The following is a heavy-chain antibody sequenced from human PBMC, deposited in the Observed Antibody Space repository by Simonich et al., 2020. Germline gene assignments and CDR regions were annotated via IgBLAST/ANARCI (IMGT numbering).Heavy chain of an antibody. CDR3: ARDPVVPAAIRNAFDI. Sequence: QVQLVQSGAEVKKPGASVKVSCKASGYTFTGYYMHWVRQAPGQGLAWMEWINPNSGGTNYAQKVQGRVTMTRDTSISTAYMELSRLRSDDTAVYYCARDPVVPAAIRNAFDIWGQGTMVTVSS. CDR1: GYTFTGYY. CDR2: INPNSGGT. D-gene: IGHD2-2*01. V-gene: IGHV1-2*02. J-gene: IGHJ3*02.